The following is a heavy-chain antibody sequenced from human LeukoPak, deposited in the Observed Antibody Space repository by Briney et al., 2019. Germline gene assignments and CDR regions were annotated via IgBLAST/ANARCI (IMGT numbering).Heavy chain of an antibody. J-gene: IGHJ5*02. Sequence: ASVKVSCKASGYTFTSYDINWVRQATGQGLEWMGWMNPNNVNTGYAQKFQGRVTMTRNTSTSTAYTELSSLRSEDTAVYFCARGAFLLQYRRNFDPWGQGTLVTVSS. CDR3: ARGAFLLQYRRNFDP. CDR2: MNPNNVNT. V-gene: IGHV1-8*01. D-gene: IGHD3-9*01. CDR1: GYTFTSYD.